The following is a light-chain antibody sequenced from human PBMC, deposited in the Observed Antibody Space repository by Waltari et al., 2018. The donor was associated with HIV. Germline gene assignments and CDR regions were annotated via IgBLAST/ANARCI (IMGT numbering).Light chain of an antibody. J-gene: IGKJ4*01. Sequence: DIQMTQSPSSVSASVGDRVTITCRASQSIGRWVVGYQQTPGKAPKLRIYASSTLQPGVPSRFSGSGSGTSFALTITSLQPEDFATYYCQQASSLSLTFGGGTKVEIK. V-gene: IGKV1-12*01. CDR1: QSIGRW. CDR2: ASS. CDR3: QQASSLSLT.